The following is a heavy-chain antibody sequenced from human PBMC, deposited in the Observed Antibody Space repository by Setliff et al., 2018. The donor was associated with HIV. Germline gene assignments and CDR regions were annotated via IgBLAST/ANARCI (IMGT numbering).Heavy chain of an antibody. CDR2: IYYSGST. Sequence: PSETLSLTCAVYGGSFSGYYWSWIRQPPGKGLEWIGSIYYSGSTYYNPSLKSRVTISVDTSKNQFSLKLRSVTAADTAVYYCARHYELETYMDVWGKGTTVTVSS. D-gene: IGHD3-3*01. V-gene: IGHV4-34*01. J-gene: IGHJ6*03. CDR1: GGSFSGYY. CDR3: ARHYELETYMDV.